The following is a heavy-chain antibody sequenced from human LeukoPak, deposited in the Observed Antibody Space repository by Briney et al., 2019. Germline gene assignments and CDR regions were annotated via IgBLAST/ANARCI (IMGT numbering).Heavy chain of an antibody. CDR2: MNPNSGNI. V-gene: IGHV1-8*01. CDR3: ARGPVEAVFGVSTED. CDR1: GYIFTSYD. Sequence: GASVKVSCKASGYIFTSYDINWVRQATGQGLEWMGWMNPNSGNIGYAQKFQGRVSMTRDTSISTAYMELSSLRSEDTAVYYCARGPVEAVFGVSTEDWGQGTTVTVSS. J-gene: IGHJ6*02. D-gene: IGHD3-10*02.